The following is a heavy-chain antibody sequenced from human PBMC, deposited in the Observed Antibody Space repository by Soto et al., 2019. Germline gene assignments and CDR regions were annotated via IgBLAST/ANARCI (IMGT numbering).Heavy chain of an antibody. Sequence: PGGSLRLSCAASGFAFRSFGMHWVRQAPGKGLEWVALLSYDASDKYYAHSVRGRFTISRDDSNNTLYLQMNSLTTEDTAVYYCAKVLSGYYQSFLESWGNGTLVTVDS. V-gene: IGHV3-30*18. CDR3: AKVLSGYYQSFLES. D-gene: IGHD3-3*01. CDR2: LSYDASDK. J-gene: IGHJ4*01. CDR1: GFAFRSFG.